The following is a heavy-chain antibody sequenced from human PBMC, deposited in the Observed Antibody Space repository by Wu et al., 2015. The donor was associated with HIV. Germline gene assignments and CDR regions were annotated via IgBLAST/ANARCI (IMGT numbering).Heavy chain of an antibody. D-gene: IGHD3-10*01. J-gene: IGHJ4*02. CDR2: ISAYNGNT. V-gene: IGHV1-18*01. CDR3: ARGGQVLWFGEWGDY. Sequence: QVQLVQSGAEVKKPGSSVKVSCKASGGTFSSYGISWVRQAPGQGLEWMGWISAYNGNTNYAQKLQGRVTMTTDTSTSTAYMELRSLRSDDTAVYYCARGGQVLWFGEWGDYWGQGTLVTVSS. CDR1: GGTFSSYG.